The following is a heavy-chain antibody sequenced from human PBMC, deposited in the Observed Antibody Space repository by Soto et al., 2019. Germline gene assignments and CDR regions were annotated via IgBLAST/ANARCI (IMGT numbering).Heavy chain of an antibody. CDR2: ISAYNGNT. J-gene: IGHJ6*02. D-gene: IGHD5-12*01. CDR3: ARDLATSLYYYYYGMDV. V-gene: IGHV1-18*04. Sequence: QVQLVQSGAEVKKPGASVKVSCKASGYTFTSYGISWVRHAPGQGLEWMGWISAYNGNTNYAQKLQGRVTMTTDTSTSTAYMELRSLRSDDTAVYYCARDLATSLYYYYYGMDVWGQGTTVTVSS. CDR1: GYTFTSYG.